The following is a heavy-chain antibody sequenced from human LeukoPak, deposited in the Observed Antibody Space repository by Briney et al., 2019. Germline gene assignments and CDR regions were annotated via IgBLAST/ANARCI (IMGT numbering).Heavy chain of an antibody. CDR1: GFTFSSFA. CDR3: ARDDRGIAAAGFLDY. V-gene: IGHV3-30*04. Sequence: GRSLRLSCAASGFTFSSFAMHWVRQAPGKGLEWVAVISYDGSNKYYADSVKGRFTISRDNSKNTLYLQMNSLTAEDTAVFYCARDDRGIAAAGFLDYWGQGTLVTVSS. J-gene: IGHJ4*02. CDR2: ISYDGSNK. D-gene: IGHD6-13*01.